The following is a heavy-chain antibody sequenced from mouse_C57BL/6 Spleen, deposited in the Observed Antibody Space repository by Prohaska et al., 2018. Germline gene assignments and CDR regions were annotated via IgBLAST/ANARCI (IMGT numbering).Heavy chain of an antibody. CDR1: GYTFTDYE. J-gene: IGHJ2*01. CDR2: IDPETGGT. Sequence: GAELVRPGASVTLSCKASGYTFTDYEMHWVKQTPVHGLEWIGAIDPETGGTAYNQKFKGKAILTADKSSSTAYMELRSLTSEDSAVYYCTRPGDYWGQGTTLTVSS. CDR3: TRPGDY. V-gene: IGHV1-15*01.